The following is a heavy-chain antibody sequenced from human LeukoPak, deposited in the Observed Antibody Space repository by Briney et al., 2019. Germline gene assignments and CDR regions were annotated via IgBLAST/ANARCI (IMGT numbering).Heavy chain of an antibody. V-gene: IGHV4-34*01. Sequence: SETLSLTCAVYGGSFSGYYWSWIRQPPGKGVEWIGEINHSGSTNYNPSLKSRVTISVDTSKNQFSLKLMSVTAADTAVYYCARDSGTTGEVKFDPWGQGTLVTVSS. J-gene: IGHJ5*02. CDR1: GGSFSGYY. D-gene: IGHD3-10*01. CDR2: INHSGST. CDR3: ARDSGTTGEVKFDP.